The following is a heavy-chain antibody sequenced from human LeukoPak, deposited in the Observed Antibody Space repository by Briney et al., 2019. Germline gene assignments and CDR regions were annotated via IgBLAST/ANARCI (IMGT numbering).Heavy chain of an antibody. V-gene: IGHV3-43*02. D-gene: IGHD5-12*01. Sequence: GGSLRLSCAASGFTFDDYAMHWVRQAPGKGLEWVSLISGDGGSTYYADSVKGRFTISRDNSKNSLYLQMNSLRTEDTALYYCAKDSSGYDSSSWSDPWGQGTLVTVSS. CDR3: AKDSSGYDSSSWSDP. CDR2: ISGDGGST. CDR1: GFTFDDYA. J-gene: IGHJ5*02.